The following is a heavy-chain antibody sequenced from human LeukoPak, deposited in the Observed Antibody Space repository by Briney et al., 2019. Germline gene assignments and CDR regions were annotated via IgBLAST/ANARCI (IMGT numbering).Heavy chain of an antibody. CDR3: AKEYDFWANNWFDP. Sequence: GGSLRLSCAASGFTFSSYAMSWVRQAPGRGLEWVSSISGSGGSTYYADSVKGRFTISRDNSKNTLYLQMNSLRGEDTAVYYCAKEYDFWANNWFDPWGQGTLVTVSS. J-gene: IGHJ5*02. CDR1: GFTFSSYA. CDR2: ISGSGGST. D-gene: IGHD3-3*01. V-gene: IGHV3-23*01.